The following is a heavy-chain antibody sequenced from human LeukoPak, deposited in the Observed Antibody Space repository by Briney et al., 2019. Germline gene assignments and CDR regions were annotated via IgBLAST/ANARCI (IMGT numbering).Heavy chain of an antibody. Sequence: ASVQVSCKASGCTFIRYYLHWVRQAPAQEREGMGWINPNSGGTNYAQKFQGRVTMTRDTSISTAYMELSRLRSDGTAGDYCARSHGYSYGTFDYWGQGTLVTVSS. CDR2: INPNSGGT. CDR1: GCTFIRYY. CDR3: ARSHGYSYGTFDY. J-gene: IGHJ4*02. D-gene: IGHD5-18*01. V-gene: IGHV1-2*02.